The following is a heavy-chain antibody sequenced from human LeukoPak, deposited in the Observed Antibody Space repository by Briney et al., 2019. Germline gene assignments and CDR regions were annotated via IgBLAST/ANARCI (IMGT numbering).Heavy chain of an antibody. Sequence: GGSLRLSCAASGFTFSEYYMNWIRQAPGKGLQWVSYISGSSTYTNYADSVKGRFTISRDNPKNSLHLQMNSLRAEDTAVYYCVRDARSWFDPWGQGTLVTVSS. CDR1: GFTFSEYY. J-gene: IGHJ5*02. V-gene: IGHV3-11*05. CDR2: ISGSSTYT. CDR3: VRDARSWFDP.